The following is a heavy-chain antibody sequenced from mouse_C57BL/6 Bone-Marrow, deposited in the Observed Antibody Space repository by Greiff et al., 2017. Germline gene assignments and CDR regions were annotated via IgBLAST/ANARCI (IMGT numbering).Heavy chain of an antibody. D-gene: IGHD4-1*01. V-gene: IGHV5-4*03. Sequence: DVKLVESGGGLVKPGGSLKLSCAASGFTFSSYAMSWVRQTLEKRLEWVATISDGGSYTYYPDNVKGRFTISRDNAKNNLYLQMSHLKSEDTAMYYCARAKLGFDYWGQGTTLTVSS. CDR3: ARAKLGFDY. J-gene: IGHJ2*01. CDR1: GFTFSSYA. CDR2: ISDGGSYT.